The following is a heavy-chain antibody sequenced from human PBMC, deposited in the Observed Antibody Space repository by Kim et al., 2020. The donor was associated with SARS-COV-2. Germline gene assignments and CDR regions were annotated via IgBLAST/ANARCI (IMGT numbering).Heavy chain of an antibody. CDR3: ARDQFWQQLVPTGIDY. D-gene: IGHD6-13*01. Sequence: SVKGRFTISRDNSKNTRYLQRNSLRAEDTAVYYCARDQFWQQLVPTGIDYWGQGTLVTVSS. V-gene: IGHV3-30*07. J-gene: IGHJ4*02.